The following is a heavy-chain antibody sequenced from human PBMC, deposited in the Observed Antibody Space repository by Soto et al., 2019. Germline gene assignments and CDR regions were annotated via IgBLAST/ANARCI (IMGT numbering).Heavy chain of an antibody. V-gene: IGHV3-9*01. J-gene: IGHJ4*02. CDR2: ISWNSVSI. CDR3: ASGYFSGGSCRCSRNLGY. D-gene: IGHD2-15*01. Sequence: EVQLVESGGGLVQPGRSLRRSCAASGFTFDDYAMHWVRQAPGKGLEWVSDISWNSVSIGYADSVKGRITISRDNAKNSLYLKMNSLRAEDTPLFYCASGYFSGGSCRCSRNLGYWCKGTLVTVSS. CDR1: GFTFDDYA.